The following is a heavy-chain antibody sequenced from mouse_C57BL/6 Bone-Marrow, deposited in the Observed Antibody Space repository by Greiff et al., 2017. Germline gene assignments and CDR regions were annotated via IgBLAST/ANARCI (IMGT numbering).Heavy chain of an antibody. Sequence: QVQLQQPGAELVKPGASVKMSCKASGYTFTSYWITWVKQRPGQGLEWIGDIYPTGGRTNYNEKFKGKATLTVDTSSNTAYMQLSSLTSEDSAVFYCERSGPRGRSFDNWGQGTTLTVSS. CDR1: GYTFTSYW. V-gene: IGHV1-55*01. D-gene: IGHD3-1*01. J-gene: IGHJ2*01. CDR3: ERSGPRGRSFDN. CDR2: IYPTGGRT.